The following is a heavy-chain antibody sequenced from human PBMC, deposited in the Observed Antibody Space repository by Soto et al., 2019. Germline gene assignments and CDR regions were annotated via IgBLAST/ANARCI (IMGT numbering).Heavy chain of an antibody. CDR3: ARDPPTGTTLDWFDS. CDR1: GFTFSSDS. Sequence: EVQLVESGGGLVKPGGSLRLSCAASGFTFSSDSMVWVRQAPGKGLEWVSSISSSGSFMNYADSVKGRFTISRDNAKNSLYLQMSSMKDEDTAVYYCARDPPTGTTLDWFDSWGQGTLVTVSS. J-gene: IGHJ5*01. CDR2: ISSSGSFM. D-gene: IGHD1-7*01. V-gene: IGHV3-21*01.